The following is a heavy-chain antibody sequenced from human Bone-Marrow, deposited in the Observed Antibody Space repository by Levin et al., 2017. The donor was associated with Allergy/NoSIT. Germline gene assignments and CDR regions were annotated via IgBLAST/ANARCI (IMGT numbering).Heavy chain of an antibody. V-gene: IGHV3-33*01. CDR1: GFTFSNYG. D-gene: IGHD5-18*01. J-gene: IGHJ6*02. CDR2: IWYDGSNK. Sequence: GGSLRLSCAASGFTFSNYGMHWVRQAPGKGLEWVAVIWYDGSNKYYADSVKGRFTISRDYSKNTLYLQMNSLRAEDTAVYYCARVEYSVYSSYTMDVWGQGTTVTVSS. CDR3: ARVEYSVYSSYTMDV.